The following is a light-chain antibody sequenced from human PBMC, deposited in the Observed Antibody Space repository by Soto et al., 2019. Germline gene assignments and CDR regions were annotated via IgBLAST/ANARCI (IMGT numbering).Light chain of an antibody. J-gene: IGLJ1*01. CDR3: QAWDSSTANV. CDR1: KLGDKY. V-gene: IGLV3-1*01. CDR2: QDS. Sequence: SYGLTQPPSVSVSPGQTASITCSGDKLGDKYACWYQQKPGQSPVLVIYQDSKRPSGIPERFSGSNSGNTATLTISGTQAMDEADYYCQAWDSSTANVFGTGTKLTVL.